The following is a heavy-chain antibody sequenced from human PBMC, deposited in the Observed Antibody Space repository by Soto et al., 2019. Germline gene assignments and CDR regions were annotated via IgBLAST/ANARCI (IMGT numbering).Heavy chain of an antibody. Sequence: GGSLRLSCEVSGFTFSAYGMHWLRQAPGKGLEWVAAISHEGTNKNYGDSVKGRFTISRNNSKKTLYLQMNSLRPEDTALYYCAKDEYYYSRSGYYIFDSWGQGTLVTVSS. CDR1: GFTFSAYG. V-gene: IGHV3-30*18. CDR3: AKDEYYYSRSGYYIFDS. CDR2: ISHEGTNK. D-gene: IGHD3-22*01. J-gene: IGHJ4*02.